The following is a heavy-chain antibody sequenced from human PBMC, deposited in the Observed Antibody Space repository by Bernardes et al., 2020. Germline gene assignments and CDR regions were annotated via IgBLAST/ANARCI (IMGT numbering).Heavy chain of an antibody. CDR2: INHSGST. J-gene: IGHJ5*02. CDR1: GGSFSGYY. V-gene: IGHV4-34*01. D-gene: IGHD2-2*01. CDR3: ARGRIVVVPAARNWFDP. Sequence: SETLSLTCAVYGGSFSGYYWSWIRQPPGKGLEWIWEINHSGSTNYNPSLKSRVTISVDTSKNQFSLKLSSVTAADTAVYYCARGRIVVVPAARNWFDPWGQGTLVTVSS.